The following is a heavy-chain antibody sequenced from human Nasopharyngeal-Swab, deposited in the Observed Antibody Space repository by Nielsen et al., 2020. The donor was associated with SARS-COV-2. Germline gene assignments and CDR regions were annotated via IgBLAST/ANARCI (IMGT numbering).Heavy chain of an antibody. J-gene: IGHJ4*02. CDR3: AREGEYGAYDAPDY. V-gene: IGHV1-2*07. D-gene: IGHD5-12*01. CDR2: INANSGVT. CDR1: GYTFTDYH. Sequence: ASVTVSCKASGYTFTDYHLYWVRQAPGQGLEWLGWINANSGVTNYAHKFKGRVTVTRDTSISTAYMELSSLRSEDTAIYYCAREGEYGAYDAPDYWGQGTLVTVSS.